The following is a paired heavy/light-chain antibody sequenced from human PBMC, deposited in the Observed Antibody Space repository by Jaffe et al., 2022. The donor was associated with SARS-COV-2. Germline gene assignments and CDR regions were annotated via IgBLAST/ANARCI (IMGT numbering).Heavy chain of an antibody. CDR3: TKGEGYNPQPHALDV. Sequence: EVQLVESGGGLVQPGRSLRLSCVASGFIFGDSAMNWVRQAPGKGLEWVSGISWSSGTISYANFAQGRFTISRDNAKNSLYLQMNSLRVEDTALYYCTKGEGYNPQPHALDVWGQGTTVTVSS. D-gene: IGHD5-18*01. CDR1: GFIFGDSA. CDR2: ISWSSGTI. J-gene: IGHJ6*02. V-gene: IGHV3-9*01.
Light chain of an antibody. CDR3: QVWDSPPAMV. CDR2: RDN. V-gene: IGLV3-9*01. Sequence: SYELTQSLSVSVALGQTARIACGGDNLGRKNVHWYQQKPGQAPVLVIYRDNIRPSGIPERFSGSNSGSTATLTISRAQAGDEADYYCQVWDSPPAMVFGGGTKLTVL. CDR1: NLGRKN. J-gene: IGLJ2*01.